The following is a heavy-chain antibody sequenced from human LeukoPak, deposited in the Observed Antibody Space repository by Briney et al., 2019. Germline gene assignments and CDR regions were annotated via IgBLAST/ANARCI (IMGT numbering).Heavy chain of an antibody. J-gene: IGHJ4*02. CDR1: GGSFSGYY. CDR2: INHSGST. D-gene: IGHD2-15*01. CDR3: ARGLGYCSGGSCYPKRRVKNYFDY. Sequence: PSETLSLTCAVYGGSFSGYYWSWLRQPPGKGLEWIGEINHSGSTNYNPSLKSRVTISVDTSKNQFSLKLSSVTAADTAVYYCARGLGYCSGGSCYPKRRVKNYFDYWGQGTLVTVSS. V-gene: IGHV4-34*01.